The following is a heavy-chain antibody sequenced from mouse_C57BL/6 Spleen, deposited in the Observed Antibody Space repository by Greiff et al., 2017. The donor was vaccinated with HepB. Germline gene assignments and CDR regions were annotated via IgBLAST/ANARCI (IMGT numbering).Heavy chain of an antibody. J-gene: IGHJ3*01. CDR1: GYTFTTYP. D-gene: IGHD1-1*01. Sequence: QVQLQQSGAELVKPGASVKMSCKASGYTFTTYPIEWMKQNHGKSLEWIGNFHPYNDDTKYNEKFKGKATLTVEKSSSTVYLELSRLTSDDSAVYYGARGADYYGSSPWFAYWGQGTLVTVSA. CDR2: FHPYNDDT. V-gene: IGHV1-47*01. CDR3: ARGADYYGSSPWFAY.